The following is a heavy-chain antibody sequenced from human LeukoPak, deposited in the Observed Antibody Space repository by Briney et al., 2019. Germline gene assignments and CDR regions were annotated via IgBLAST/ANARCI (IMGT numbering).Heavy chain of an antibody. CDR1: GGSISNYY. CDR2: VYYSGST. CDR3: ARGGPNVLRYFDWLPNYYYGMDV. V-gene: IGHV4-59*01. Sequence: SETLSLTCAVSGGSISNYYWSWIRQPPGKGLEWIGYVYYSGSTNYNPSLKSRVTISVDTSKNQFSLKLSSVTAADTAVYYCARGGPNVLRYFDWLPNYYYGMDVWGQGTTVTVSS. D-gene: IGHD3-9*01. J-gene: IGHJ6*02.